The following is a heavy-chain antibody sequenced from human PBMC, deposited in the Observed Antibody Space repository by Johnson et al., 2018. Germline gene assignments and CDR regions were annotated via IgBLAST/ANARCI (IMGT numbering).Heavy chain of an antibody. CDR3: AKASGYYYDSGGLDI. D-gene: IGHD3-22*01. Sequence: EVQLVESGGGLVQPGRSLRLSCAASGFTFDDYAMHWVRQAPGKGLEWVSGISWNSGTIGYADSVKGRFTISRDNAKNSLYLQMNSLGAEDTALYYCAKASGYYYDSGGLDIWGQGTMVTVSS. J-gene: IGHJ3*02. CDR1: GFTFDDYA. CDR2: ISWNSGTI. V-gene: IGHV3-9*01.